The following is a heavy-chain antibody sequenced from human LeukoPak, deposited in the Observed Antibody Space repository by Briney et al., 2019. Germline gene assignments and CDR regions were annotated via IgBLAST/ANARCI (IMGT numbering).Heavy chain of an antibody. CDR1: GFTFSSYA. J-gene: IGHJ5*02. Sequence: GGSLRLTCAASGFTFSSYAMSWVRQAPGKGLEWVSAISGSGGSTYYADSVKGRFTISRDNSKNTLYLQMNSLRAEDTAVYYCAKGPTIFVGFDPWGQGTLVTVSS. V-gene: IGHV3-23*01. D-gene: IGHD3-3*01. CDR2: ISGSGGST. CDR3: AKGPTIFVGFDP.